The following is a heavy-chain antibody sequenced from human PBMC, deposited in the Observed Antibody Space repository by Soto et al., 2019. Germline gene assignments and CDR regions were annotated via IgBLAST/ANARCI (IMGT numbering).Heavy chain of an antibody. Sequence: GSLRLSCAASGFTFSSYGMHWVRQAPGKGLEWVAVIWYDGSNKYYADSVKGRFTISRDNSKNTLYLQMNSLRAEDTAVYYCARDTVSAGTHAVDHNWFDPWGQGTLVTVSS. V-gene: IGHV3-33*01. CDR2: IWYDGSNK. CDR1: GFTFSSYG. D-gene: IGHD6-19*01. J-gene: IGHJ5*02. CDR3: ARDTVSAGTHAVDHNWFDP.